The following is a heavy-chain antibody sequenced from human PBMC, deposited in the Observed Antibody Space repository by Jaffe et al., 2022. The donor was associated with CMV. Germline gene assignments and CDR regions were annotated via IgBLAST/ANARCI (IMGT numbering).Heavy chain of an antibody. Sequence: QVTLRESGPALVKPTQTLTLTCTFSGFSLSTSGMCVSWIRQPPGKALEWLALIDWDDDKYYSTSLKTRLTISKDTSKNQVVLTMTNMDPVDTATYYCARGRAVAGIGGWFDPWGQGTLVTVSS. CDR1: GFSLSTSGMC. V-gene: IGHV2-70*01. J-gene: IGHJ5*02. CDR2: IDWDDDK. D-gene: IGHD6-19*01. CDR3: ARGRAVAGIGGWFDP.